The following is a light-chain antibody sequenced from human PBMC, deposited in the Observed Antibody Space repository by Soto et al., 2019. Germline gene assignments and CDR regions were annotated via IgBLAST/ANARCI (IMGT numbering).Light chain of an antibody. V-gene: IGLV2-23*03. CDR2: EGN. Sequence: QSVLSQPASVSGSPGHSITISCTVTSRDIGGYNLVSWYQQHPGRAPKLMIYEGNKRPSRASNRSSASKSGNTAALTISRLQDEDEGDYYCCSHAGLSSVVFGSAPTVTVL. CDR3: CSHAGLSSVV. J-gene: IGLJ1*01. CDR1: SRDIGGYNL.